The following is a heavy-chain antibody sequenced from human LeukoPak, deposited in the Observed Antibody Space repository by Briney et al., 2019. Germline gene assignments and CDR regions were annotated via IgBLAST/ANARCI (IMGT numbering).Heavy chain of an antibody. D-gene: IGHD3-22*01. Sequence: GGSLRLSCAASGFTVSSNYMSWVRQAPGKGLEWVSVIYSGGSTYYADSVKGRFTISRDNSKNTLYLQMNSLRAEDTAVYYCASPDSSGYHDAFDIWSQGTMVTVSS. CDR1: GFTVSSNY. CDR3: ASPDSSGYHDAFDI. J-gene: IGHJ3*02. CDR2: IYSGGST. V-gene: IGHV3-53*01.